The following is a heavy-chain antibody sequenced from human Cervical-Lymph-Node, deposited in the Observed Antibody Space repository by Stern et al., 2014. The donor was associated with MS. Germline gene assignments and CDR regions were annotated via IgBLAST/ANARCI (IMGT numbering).Heavy chain of an antibody. J-gene: IGHJ4*02. Sequence: VQLVQSGAAMRKPGASVKISCAASGYTFNSYYIHWVRQPLGQGLEMVALFNPSGSRTTYAQRFQGRVTVTGDTSTSTVYMELTGLKSEDTAVYYCSRVLSLATSDSWGQGTLVVVSS. V-gene: IGHV1-46*02. CDR1: GYTFNSYY. CDR2: FNPSGSRT. CDR3: SRVLSLATSDS. D-gene: IGHD1-1*01.